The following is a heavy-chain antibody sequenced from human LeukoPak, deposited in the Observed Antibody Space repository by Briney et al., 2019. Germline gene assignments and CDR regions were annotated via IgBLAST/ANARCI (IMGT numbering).Heavy chain of an antibody. CDR3: ARVTTGGYYNY. D-gene: IGHD3-22*01. Sequence: PSETLSVTCTVSGGSISSGSYYWSWIRQPAGKGLEWIGRIYTSGSTNYNPSLKSRVTISLDTSENHFSLKLSSVTAADTAVYYCARVTTGGYYNYWGQGTLVTVSS. CDR2: IYTSGST. J-gene: IGHJ4*02. V-gene: IGHV4-61*02. CDR1: GGSISSGSYY.